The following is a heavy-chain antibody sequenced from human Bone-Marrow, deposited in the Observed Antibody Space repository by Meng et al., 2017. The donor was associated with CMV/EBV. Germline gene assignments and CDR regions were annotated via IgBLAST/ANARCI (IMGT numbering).Heavy chain of an antibody. J-gene: IGHJ4*02. CDR3: TGGNYYFDSNGYYFDY. Sequence: QVQLQESGPGLVKPSQTMSLTCNVSGGSITNVRYSWTWIRQPPGKGLEWIGFNNYSGRTYYTPSLKSRVTISVDTSKNQFSLKLSSVTAADTAVYYCTGGNYYFDSNGYYFDYWGQGTLVTVSS. V-gene: IGHV4-31*03. CDR2: NNYSGRT. D-gene: IGHD3-22*01. CDR1: GGSITNVRYS.